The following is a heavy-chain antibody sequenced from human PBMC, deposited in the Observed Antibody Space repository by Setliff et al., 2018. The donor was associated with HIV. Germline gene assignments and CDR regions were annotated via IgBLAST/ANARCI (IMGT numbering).Heavy chain of an antibody. D-gene: IGHD2-15*01. J-gene: IGHJ6*03. Sequence: GGSLRLSCAASGFTFDDFGMTWVRQRPGKGLEWVSGINWNGAITDYADSVKGRFIISRDNAKNSVYLHMNSLRVEDTAVYYCVTYSKLGAGNYMDVWGKGTTVTVSS. CDR3: VTYSKLGAGNYMDV. CDR1: GFTFDDFG. V-gene: IGHV3-20*04. CDR2: INWNGAIT.